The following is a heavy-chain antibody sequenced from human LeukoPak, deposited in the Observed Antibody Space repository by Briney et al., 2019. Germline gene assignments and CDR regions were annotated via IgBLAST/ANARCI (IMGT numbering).Heavy chain of an antibody. J-gene: IGHJ3*02. V-gene: IGHV3-53*01. Sequence: GGSLRLSCAASGFTVSSNYMSWVRQAPGKGLEWVSVIYSGGSTYYADSVKGRFTISIDSYKNKLYLQMNSLRAEDTAVYYCARGRAGYVFDIWGQGTMVTVSS. CDR3: ARGRAGYVFDI. D-gene: IGHD6-13*01. CDR2: IYSGGST. CDR1: GFTVSSNY.